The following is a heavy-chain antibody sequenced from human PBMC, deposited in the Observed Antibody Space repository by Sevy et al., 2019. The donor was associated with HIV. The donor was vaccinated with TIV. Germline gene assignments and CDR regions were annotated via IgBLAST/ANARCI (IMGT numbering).Heavy chain of an antibody. V-gene: IGHV3-7*01. J-gene: IGHJ4*02. CDR3: TRVSRETDDDY. D-gene: IGHD2-2*01. CDR1: GFTFSNSW. Sequence: GEALKISCVASGFTFSNSWMNWVRQAPGKGLEWVANINPGGTEEFYVDSVKGRFIISRDNAKNSLFLQMNSLRAEDTAVYYCTRVSRETDDDYWGQGTLVTVSS. CDR2: INPGGTEE.